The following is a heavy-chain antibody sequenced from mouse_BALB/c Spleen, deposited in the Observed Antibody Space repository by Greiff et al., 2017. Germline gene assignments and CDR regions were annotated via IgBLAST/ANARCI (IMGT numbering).Heavy chain of an antibody. J-gene: IGHJ1*01. V-gene: IGHV8-12*01. D-gene: IGHD3-1*01. Sequence: QVQLKESGPGILQPSQTLSLTCSFSGFSLSTSGMGVSWLRQPSGQGLEWLAHIYWDDDKRYNPSQKSRLTISKDTSSNQVFLKITSVDTADTDTYYCARRARGPGPFDVWGAGTTVTVSS. CDR1: GFSLSTSGMG. CDR2: IYWDDDK. CDR3: ARRARGPGPFDV.